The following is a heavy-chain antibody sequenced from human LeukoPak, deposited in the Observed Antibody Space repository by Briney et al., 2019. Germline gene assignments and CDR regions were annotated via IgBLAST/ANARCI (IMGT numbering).Heavy chain of an antibody. J-gene: IGHJ5*02. CDR2: IIPIFGTA. D-gene: IGHD4-11*01. CDR1: GGTFSSYA. Sequence: SVKVSCKASGGTFSSYAISWVRQAPGQGLEWMGGIIPIFGTANYAQKFQGRVTITADESTSTAYMELSSLRSKDTAVYYCARVPDYSNKNWFDPWGQGTLVTVSS. CDR3: ARVPDYSNKNWFDP. V-gene: IGHV1-69*13.